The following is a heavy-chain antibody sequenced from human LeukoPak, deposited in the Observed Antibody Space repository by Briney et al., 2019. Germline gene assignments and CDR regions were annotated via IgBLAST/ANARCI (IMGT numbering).Heavy chain of an antibody. D-gene: IGHD5-24*01. CDR1: GYTFTSYD. Sequence: GASVKVSCKASGYTFTSYDINWVRQATGQGLEWMGWMNPNSGNTGYAQKFQGRVTMTRNTSISTAYMELSSLRSEDTAVYCCARGSVEMATIVDYWGQGTLVTVSS. CDR3: ARGSVEMATIVDY. CDR2: MNPNSGNT. V-gene: IGHV1-8*01. J-gene: IGHJ4*02.